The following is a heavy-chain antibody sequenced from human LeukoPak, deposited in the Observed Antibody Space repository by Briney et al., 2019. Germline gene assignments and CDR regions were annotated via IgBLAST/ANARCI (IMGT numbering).Heavy chain of an antibody. CDR3: AREPLLGYCSGGSCYKGGYMDV. D-gene: IGHD2-15*01. CDR1: GYTFTSYG. CDR2: ISGYNGNT. J-gene: IGHJ6*03. Sequence: ASVKVSCKAFGYTFTSYGISWVRQAPGQGLEWMGWISGYNGNTNYAQKLQGRVSMTTDTSTSTAYMEVRSLRSDDTAVYYCAREPLLGYCSGGSCYKGGYMDVWGKRTTVTVSS. V-gene: IGHV1-18*01.